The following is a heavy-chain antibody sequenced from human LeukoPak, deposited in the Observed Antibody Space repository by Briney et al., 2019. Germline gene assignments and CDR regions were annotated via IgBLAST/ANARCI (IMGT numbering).Heavy chain of an antibody. J-gene: IGHJ4*02. Sequence: GGSLRLSCTASGFTFGDYAMSWFRQALGKGLEWVGFIRSKAYGGTTEYAASVKGRFTISRDDSKSIAYLQMNSLKTEDTAVYYCTRDGGWDYYGSGSYSPNHYWGQGTLVTVSS. CDR3: TRDGGWDYYGSGSYSPNHY. V-gene: IGHV3-49*03. CDR2: IRSKAYGGTT. CDR1: GFTFGDYA. D-gene: IGHD3-10*01.